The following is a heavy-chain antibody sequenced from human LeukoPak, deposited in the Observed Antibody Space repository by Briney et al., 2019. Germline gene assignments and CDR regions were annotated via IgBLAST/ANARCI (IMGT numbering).Heavy chain of an antibody. J-gene: IGHJ4*02. CDR2: IYSGGST. CDR1: GFTFSTYV. CDR3: ARGISAADGSDYFDY. V-gene: IGHV3-53*01. D-gene: IGHD6-13*01. Sequence: GGSLRLSCAASGFTFSTYVMSWVRQAPGKGLEWVSVIYSGGSTYYADSVKGRFTISRDNSKNTLYLQMNSLRAEDTAVYYCARGISAADGSDYFDYWGQGTLVTVSS.